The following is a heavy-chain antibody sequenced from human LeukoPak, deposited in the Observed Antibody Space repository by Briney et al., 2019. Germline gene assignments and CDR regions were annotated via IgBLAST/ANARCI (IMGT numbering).Heavy chain of an antibody. CDR2: IYTSGST. J-gene: IGHJ5*02. CDR3: AGYGDYVGEYNWFDP. D-gene: IGHD4-17*01. V-gene: IGHV4-4*07. CDR1: GGSISSYY. Sequence: PSETLSLTCTVSGGSISSYYWSWIRQPAGKGLEWIGRIYTSGSTNYNPSLKSRVTMSVDTSKNQFSLKLSSVTAADTAVYYCAGYGDYVGEYNWFDPWGQGTLVTVSS.